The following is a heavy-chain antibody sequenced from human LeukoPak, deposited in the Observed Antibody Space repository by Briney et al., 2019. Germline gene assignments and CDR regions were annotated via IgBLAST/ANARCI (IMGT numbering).Heavy chain of an antibody. D-gene: IGHD3-22*01. CDR2: ISSSSSYI. J-gene: IGHJ5*02. CDR3: SKGRRGDSSGS. CDR1: GFTFSSYS. V-gene: IGHV3-21*04. Sequence: GGSLRLSCAASGFTFSSYSMNWVRQAPGKGLEWVSSISSSSSYIYYADSVKGRFTISRDNSNNTLYLQMNSLRAEDAAVYYCSKGRRGDSSGSWGQGTLVTVSS.